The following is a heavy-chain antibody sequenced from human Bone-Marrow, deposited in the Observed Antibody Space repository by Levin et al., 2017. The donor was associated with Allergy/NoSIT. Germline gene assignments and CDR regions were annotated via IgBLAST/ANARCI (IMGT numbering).Heavy chain of an antibody. Sequence: GESLKISCAASGFTFSSYWMSWVRQAPGKGLEWVANIKQDGSEKYYVDSVKGRFTISRDNAKNSLYLQMNSLRAEDTAVYYCARDTRPNCSGGSCFSWFDPWGQGTLVTVSS. D-gene: IGHD2-15*01. CDR1: GFTFSSYW. CDR2: IKQDGSEK. J-gene: IGHJ5*02. CDR3: ARDTRPNCSGGSCFSWFDP. V-gene: IGHV3-7*03.